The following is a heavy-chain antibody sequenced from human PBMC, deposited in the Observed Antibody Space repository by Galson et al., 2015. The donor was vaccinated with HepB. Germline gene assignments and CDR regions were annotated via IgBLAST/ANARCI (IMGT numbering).Heavy chain of an antibody. V-gene: IGHV3-11*01. Sequence: SLRLSCAASGFTFSDYYMSWIRQAPGKGLEWVSYISSSGSTIYYADSVKGRFTISRDNAKNSLYLQMNSLRAEDTAVYYCARREYDFWSGYYTGSYYMDVWGKGTTVTVSS. D-gene: IGHD3-3*01. CDR2: ISSSGSTI. CDR1: GFTFSDYY. J-gene: IGHJ6*03. CDR3: ARREYDFWSGYYTGSYYMDV.